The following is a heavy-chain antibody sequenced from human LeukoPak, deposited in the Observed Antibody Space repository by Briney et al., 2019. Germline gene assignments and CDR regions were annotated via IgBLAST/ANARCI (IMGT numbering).Heavy chain of an antibody. CDR1: GGTISNYY. CDR3: ARSGGSSGYYYVDQPPPDAFDI. V-gene: IGHV4-59*01. D-gene: IGHD3-22*01. CDR2: IDYSGST. J-gene: IGHJ3*02. Sequence: KPSETLSLTCTVSGGTISNYYWSWIRQPPGKGLEWIAYIDYSGSTNYNPSLKSRVTISVDASKNQFSLNLRSVTPADTAVYYCARSGGSSGYYYVDQPPPDAFDIWGQGTMVTVSS.